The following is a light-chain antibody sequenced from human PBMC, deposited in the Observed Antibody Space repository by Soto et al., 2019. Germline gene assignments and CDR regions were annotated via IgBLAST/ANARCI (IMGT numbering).Light chain of an antibody. CDR3: QQANNWPLT. V-gene: IGKV3-15*01. CDR2: GAS. J-gene: IGKJ4*01. Sequence: EIVMTQSPATLSVSPGERVTLSCRARQSVSSNLAWYQQKPGQAPRLLIYGASTRATGIPARFSGSGSGTEFTLTISSLPSEDFAVYYCQQANNWPLTFGGGTKVEIK. CDR1: QSVSSN.